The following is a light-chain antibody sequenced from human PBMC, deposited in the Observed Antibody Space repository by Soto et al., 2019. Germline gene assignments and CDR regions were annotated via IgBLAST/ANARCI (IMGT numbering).Light chain of an antibody. CDR1: QSVSRN. V-gene: IGKV3-15*01. CDR3: QQYNDWPQYT. Sequence: EIVMTQSPATLSVSPGERVTLSCRASQSVSRNLAWYQQKPGQAPRLLIYGASTRATGIPARFGGSGSGTEFTLTISSLQSEDFAVYCCQQYNDWPQYTFGQGTKLEIK. CDR2: GAS. J-gene: IGKJ2*01.